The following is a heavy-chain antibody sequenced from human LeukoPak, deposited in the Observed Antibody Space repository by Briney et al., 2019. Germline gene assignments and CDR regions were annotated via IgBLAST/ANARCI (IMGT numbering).Heavy chain of an antibody. CDR2: ISYDGSNK. V-gene: IGHV3-30*18. CDR1: GFTFSSYG. D-gene: IGHD3-16*01. Sequence: GGSLRLSCAASGFTFSSYGMHWVRQAPGKGLEWVAVISYDGSNKYYADSVKGRFTISRDNSKNTLYLQMNSLRAEDTAVYYCAKGYDYVWGSKTNADAFDIWGQGTMVTVSS. CDR3: AKGYDYVWGSKTNADAFDI. J-gene: IGHJ3*02.